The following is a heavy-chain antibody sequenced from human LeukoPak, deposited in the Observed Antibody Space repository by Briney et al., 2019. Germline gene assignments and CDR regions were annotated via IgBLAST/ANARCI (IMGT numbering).Heavy chain of an antibody. V-gene: IGHV3-23*01. D-gene: IGHD1-26*01. J-gene: IGHJ3*02. CDR3: AKVLVRDAFDI. CDR1: GFTFSGYA. CDR2: ISGSGGST. Sequence: GWSLRPSCAASGFTFSGYAMSWVRQAPGKGLEWVSAISGSGGSTYYADSVKGRFTISRDNSKNTLYLQMNSLRAEDTAVYYCAKVLVRDAFDIWGQGTMVTVSS.